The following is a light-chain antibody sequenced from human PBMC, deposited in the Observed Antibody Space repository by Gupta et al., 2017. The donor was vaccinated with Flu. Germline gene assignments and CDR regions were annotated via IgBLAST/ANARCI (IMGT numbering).Light chain of an antibody. Sequence: EILMTQSPVTLSVSPGERATLPCRASQSVSTKLAWYQQKPGQAPRLLIFDASTRDTSIPDRFSGSGSGTEFTLTISSLQSEDFAVYYCLQNNSWPLSFGGGTKVEIK. CDR1: QSVSTK. CDR2: DAS. J-gene: IGKJ4*01. V-gene: IGKV3-15*01. CDR3: LQNNSWPLS.